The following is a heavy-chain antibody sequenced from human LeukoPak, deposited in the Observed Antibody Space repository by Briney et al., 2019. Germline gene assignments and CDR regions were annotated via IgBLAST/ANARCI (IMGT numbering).Heavy chain of an antibody. V-gene: IGHV4-59*01. J-gene: IGHJ5*02. CDR1: GGSISSYY. CDR2: IYYSGST. Sequence: PSETLSLTCTVSGGSISSYYWSWIRQPPGKGLAWIGYIYYSGSTNYNPSLKSRVTISVDTSKNQFSLKLISVTAADTAVYYCARREWMGAYNWFDPWGQGTLVTVSS. CDR3: ARREWMGAYNWFDP. D-gene: IGHD3-3*01.